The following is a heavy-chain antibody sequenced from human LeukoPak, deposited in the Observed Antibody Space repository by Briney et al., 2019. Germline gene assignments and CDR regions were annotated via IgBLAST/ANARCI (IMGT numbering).Heavy chain of an antibody. V-gene: IGHV1-2*04. CDR2: ISPNSGGT. CDR3: ARNLGYCSSTSCYGLWAFDI. CDR1: GYTFTGYY. Sequence: ASVKVSCKASGYTFTGYYMHWVRQAPGQGLEWMGWISPNSGGTNYAQKFQGWVTMTRDTSISTAYMELSRLRSDDTAVYYCARNLGYCSSTSCYGLWAFDIWGQGTMVTVSS. J-gene: IGHJ3*02. D-gene: IGHD2-2*01.